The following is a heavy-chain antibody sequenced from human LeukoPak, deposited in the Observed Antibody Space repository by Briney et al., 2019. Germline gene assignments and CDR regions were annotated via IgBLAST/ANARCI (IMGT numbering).Heavy chain of an antibody. D-gene: IGHD3-16*01. CDR1: GFSFSFYG. V-gene: IGHV3-33*01. CDR2: IWNDGSQK. CDR3: TRWGAGGLTLDY. Sequence: GGSLRLSCATSGFSFSFYGMQWVRQASGKGLEWVAVIWNDGSQKYYGDSVKGRFTISKDNSRKTVNLQMDSLRAEDTAIYYCTRWGAGGLTLDYWGQGVLVTVSS. J-gene: IGHJ4*02.